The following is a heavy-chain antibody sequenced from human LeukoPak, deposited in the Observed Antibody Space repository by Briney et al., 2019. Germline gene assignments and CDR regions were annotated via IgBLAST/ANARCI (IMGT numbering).Heavy chain of an antibody. CDR2: IKPGGNEK. Sequence: GGSLRLSCAATGFTFSNYWMTWVRQGPGKGLEWVANIKPGGNEKYYVDSVKGRFTISRDNVKNSLYLQMNSLRAEDTAIYYCATFRFLGTWGQGTMVTVSP. D-gene: IGHD3-3*01. CDR1: GFTFSNYW. CDR3: ATFRFLGT. J-gene: IGHJ3*01. V-gene: IGHV3-7*03.